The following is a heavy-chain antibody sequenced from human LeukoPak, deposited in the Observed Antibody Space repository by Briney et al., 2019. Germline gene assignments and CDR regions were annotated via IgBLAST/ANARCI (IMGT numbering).Heavy chain of an antibody. CDR2: IIPIFGTA. J-gene: IGHJ6*04. CDR3: ARMSGNVVVPAGTLGYYYYYGMDV. CDR1: GGTFSSYA. V-gene: IGHV1-69*06. Sequence: SVKVSCKASGGTFSSYAISWVRQAPGQGHEWMGGIIPIFGTANYAQKFQGRVTITADKSTSTAYMELSSLRSEDTAVYYCARMSGNVVVPAGTLGYYYYYGMDVWGKGTTVTVSS. D-gene: IGHD2-2*01.